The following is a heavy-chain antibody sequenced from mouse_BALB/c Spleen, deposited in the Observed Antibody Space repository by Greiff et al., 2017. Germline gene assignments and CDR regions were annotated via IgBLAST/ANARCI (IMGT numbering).Heavy chain of an antibody. J-gene: IGHJ4*01. Sequence: EVKLVESGGGLVKPGGSLKLSCAASGFTFSDYYMYWVRQTPEKRLEWVATISDGGSYTYYPDSVKGRFTISRDNAKNNLYLQMSSLKSEDTAMYYCARGGTYGNYGGYAMDYWGQGTSVTFSS. D-gene: IGHD2-10*02. CDR3: ARGGTYGNYGGYAMDY. CDR2: ISDGGSYT. V-gene: IGHV5-4*02. CDR1: GFTFSDYY.